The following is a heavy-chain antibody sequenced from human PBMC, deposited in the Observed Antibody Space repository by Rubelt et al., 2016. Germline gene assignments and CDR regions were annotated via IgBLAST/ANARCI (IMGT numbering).Heavy chain of an antibody. V-gene: IGHV4-34*01. CDR3: ARCPVVDP. CDR1: GGSFSGYY. CDR2: FYYSGST. Sequence: QVQLQQWGAGLLKPSETLSLTCAVYGGSFSGYYWSWIRQPPGKGLEWIGSFYYSGSTYYNPSLKSRVSISVDTSKNQFSLKLSSVTAADTAVYYCARCPVVDPWGQGTLVTVSS. J-gene: IGHJ5*02.